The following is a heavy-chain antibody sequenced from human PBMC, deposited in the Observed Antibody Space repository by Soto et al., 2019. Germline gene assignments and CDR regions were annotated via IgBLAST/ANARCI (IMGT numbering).Heavy chain of an antibody. D-gene: IGHD2-21*01. CDR1: GGSITSNW. J-gene: IGHJ4*02. Sequence: QVQLQESGPGLMKPSGTLSLTCAVSGGSITSNWWSWVRQPPGKGLEWIAEIFHTGSANYNPSLMSRLTISMDKSKNPLSLNLNSVTAADTAVYYCARHIAVSGTRGFDNWGQGTLVNVSS. CDR3: ARHIAVSGTRGFDN. V-gene: IGHV4-4*02. CDR2: IFHTGSA.